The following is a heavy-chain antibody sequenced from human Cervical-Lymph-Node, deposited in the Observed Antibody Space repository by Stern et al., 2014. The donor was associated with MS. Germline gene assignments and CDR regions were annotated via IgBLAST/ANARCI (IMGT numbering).Heavy chain of an antibody. J-gene: IGHJ6*02. CDR3: AKDDHQRTSSSVGYYYYGLDV. CDR2: IIPIYGTP. D-gene: IGHD6-6*01. CDR1: GGIFSSYG. Sequence: QVPLVQSGAEVTEPGSSLKVSCKPSGGIFSSYGISWVRQAPGQGLAWMRGIIPIYGTPKDGKKFQGRVRITADESTSTADRELSSLRSEDTAVYYCAKDDHQRTSSSVGYYYYGLDVWGQGTTVTVSS. V-gene: IGHV1-69*01.